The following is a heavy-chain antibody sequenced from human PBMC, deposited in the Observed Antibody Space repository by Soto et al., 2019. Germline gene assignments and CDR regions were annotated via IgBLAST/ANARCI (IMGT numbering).Heavy chain of an antibody. CDR1: GFTFSSYW. CDR2: IKQDGSEK. J-gene: IGHJ6*03. Sequence: GGSLRLSCAASGFTFSSYWMSWVRQAPGKGLEWVANIKQDGSEKYYVDSVKGRFTISRDNAKNSLYLQMNSLRAEDTAVYYCARVNYDFWSGYPQFMDVWGKGTTVTVSS. V-gene: IGHV3-7*01. D-gene: IGHD3-3*01. CDR3: ARVNYDFWSGYPQFMDV.